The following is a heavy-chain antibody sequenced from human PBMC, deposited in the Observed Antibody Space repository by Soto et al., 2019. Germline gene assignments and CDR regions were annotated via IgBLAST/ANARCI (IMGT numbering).Heavy chain of an antibody. V-gene: IGHV1-8*02. CDR1: GYTFTSYG. J-gene: IGHJ6*02. D-gene: IGHD6-13*01. CDR3: GRGPSPRAPAGGTPYYYAMDV. CDR2: MNPINGAT. Sequence: ASVKVSCKASGYTFTSYGISWVRQASGQGLEWMGWMNPINGATGSARRFQGRVSMTRNTATNTAYLELTSLRSDDTAVYYCGRGPSPRAPAGGTPYYYAMDVWGQGTTVTVSS.